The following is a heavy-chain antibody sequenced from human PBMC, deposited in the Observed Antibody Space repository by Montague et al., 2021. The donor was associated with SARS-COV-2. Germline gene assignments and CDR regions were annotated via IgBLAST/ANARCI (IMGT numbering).Heavy chain of an antibody. CDR1: TASIISSYYY. CDR2: IYYSGIT. J-gene: IGHJ4*02. V-gene: IGHV4-39*02. Sequence: SETLSLTCSVSTASIISSYYYWSCIRQPPGKELEWIGNIYYSGITYYNPSLQSRVTISVDTSKNHLSLRLMSVTAADTAVYFCARGMSRGVTTPFDYWGQGSLVTVSS. CDR3: ARGMSRGVTTPFDY. D-gene: IGHD3-10*01.